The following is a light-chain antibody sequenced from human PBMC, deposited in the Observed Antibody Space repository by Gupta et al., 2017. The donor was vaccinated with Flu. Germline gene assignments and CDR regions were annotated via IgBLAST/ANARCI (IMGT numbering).Light chain of an antibody. J-gene: IGKJ4*01. CDR2: GAS. Sequence: DIQMTQSPSSLSASVGDRVTITCRASQGISNYLAWYQQRPGKVPKLLIYGASALQSGVPSRFIGSGSGTEFTLTITSLQPEDVAAYYCQEYDSVPLTFGGGTRVEI. V-gene: IGKV1-27*01. CDR1: QGISNY. CDR3: QEYDSVPLT.